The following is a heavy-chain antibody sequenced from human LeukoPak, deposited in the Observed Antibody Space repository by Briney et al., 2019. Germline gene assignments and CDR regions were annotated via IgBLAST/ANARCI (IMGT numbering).Heavy chain of an antibody. V-gene: IGHV4-39*01. CDR2: IYYSGST. CDR1: GGSISSSSYY. J-gene: IGHJ4*02. D-gene: IGHD3-22*01. CDR3: ARASYYDSSGPYYFDY. Sequence: SETLSLTCTVSGGSISSSSYYGGWIRQPPGKGLEWIGSIYYSGSTYYNPSLKSRVTISVDTSKNQFSLKLSSVTAADTAVYYCARASYYDSSGPYYFDYWGQGTLVTVSS.